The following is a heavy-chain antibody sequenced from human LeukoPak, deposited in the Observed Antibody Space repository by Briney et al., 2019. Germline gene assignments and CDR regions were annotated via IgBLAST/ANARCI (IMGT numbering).Heavy chain of an antibody. V-gene: IGHV3-7*01. Sequence: GGSLRLSCAASGFTFNIYSMNWVRQAPGEGLEWVANIKQDGSEKYYVDSVKGRFTISRDNAKNSLYLQMNSLRAEDTAVYYRARDPLYDSSGYVPWGQGTLVTVSS. J-gene: IGHJ5*02. D-gene: IGHD3-22*01. CDR3: ARDPLYDSSGYVP. CDR1: GFTFNIYS. CDR2: IKQDGSEK.